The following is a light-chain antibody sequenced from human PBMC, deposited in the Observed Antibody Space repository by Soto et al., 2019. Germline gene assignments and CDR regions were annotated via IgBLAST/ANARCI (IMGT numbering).Light chain of an antibody. CDR1: SSDVGGYNS. J-gene: IGLJ1*01. CDR3: SSRTSSSSYV. V-gene: IGLV2-14*01. Sequence: QSALTQPASVSGSPGLSIAISCSGTSSDVGGYNSVSWYQQYPGKAPKLIIHDVTNRPSGVSDRFSGSKSGNTASLTISGLQAEDEADYYCSSRTSSSSYVFGSGTKLTVL. CDR2: DVT.